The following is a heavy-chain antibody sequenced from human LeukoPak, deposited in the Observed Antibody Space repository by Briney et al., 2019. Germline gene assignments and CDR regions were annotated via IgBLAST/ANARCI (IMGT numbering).Heavy chain of an antibody. Sequence: PGGSLRLSCAASGFSFGGYWMHWVRQAPGKGLSWVAGITNDGSKTGYADSVKGRLTISRDNAKNTLYLQMNSLRAEDTAVYYCARERNYYYFDYWGLGRLVTVSS. V-gene: IGHV3-74*01. D-gene: IGHD3-10*01. J-gene: IGHJ4*02. CDR3: ARERNYYYFDY. CDR1: GFSFGGYW. CDR2: ITNDGSKT.